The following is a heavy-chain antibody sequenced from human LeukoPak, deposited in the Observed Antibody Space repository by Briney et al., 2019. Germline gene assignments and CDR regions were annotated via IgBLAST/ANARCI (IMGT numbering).Heavy chain of an antibody. CDR3: ASAMPAGGYDSSGYYYAENAFDI. V-gene: IGHV4-4*07. CDR1: GGSISSCY. D-gene: IGHD3-22*01. CDR2: IYTSGST. Sequence: SETLSLTCTVSGGSISSCYWSWIRQPAGKGLEWIGRIYTSGSTNYNPSLKSRVTMSVDTSKNQFSLKLSSVTAADTAVYYCASAMPAGGYDSSGYYYAENAFDIWGQGTMVTVSS. J-gene: IGHJ3*02.